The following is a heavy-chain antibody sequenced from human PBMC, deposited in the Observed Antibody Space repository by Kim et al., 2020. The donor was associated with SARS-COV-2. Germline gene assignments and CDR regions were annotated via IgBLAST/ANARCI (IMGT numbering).Heavy chain of an antibody. Sequence: GGSLRLSCASSGFTFSTYAMSWVRQAPGKGLEWVSAITGTTSRIYYADSVRGRFTISRDNPKNTLYLQMNILRAEDTAMYYCARDYVVYFVSGTPPYYY. CDR1: GFTFSTYA. CDR2: ITGTTSRI. D-gene: IGHD3-10*01. J-gene: IGHJ6*01. V-gene: IGHV3-23*01. CDR3: ARDYVVYFVSGTPPYYY.